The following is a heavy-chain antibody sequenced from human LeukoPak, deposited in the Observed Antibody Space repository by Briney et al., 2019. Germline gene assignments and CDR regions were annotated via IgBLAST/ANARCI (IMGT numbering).Heavy chain of an antibody. J-gene: IGHJ4*02. Sequence: GGSLRLSCAASGFSFSSYAMTWVRQAPGKGLEWVSGISGTGGNTYHADSVKGRFTISRDNSKNTLYLQMNSLRVEDTAVYYCAKDLLAAAGISDYWGQGTLVTVSS. V-gene: IGHV3-23*01. CDR1: GFSFSSYA. CDR3: AKDLLAAAGISDY. CDR2: ISGTGGNT. D-gene: IGHD6-13*01.